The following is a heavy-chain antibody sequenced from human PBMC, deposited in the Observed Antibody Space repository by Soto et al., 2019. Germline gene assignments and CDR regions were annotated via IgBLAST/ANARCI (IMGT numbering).Heavy chain of an antibody. Sequence: GGSLRLSCAVSGGTFNRHAINWVRQAPGKGLEWVAVISFDGKNKYYGDSVEGRFTVSRENFNNTVYLQMNSLRGEDTAVYFCARXRWEQAPPPRYYYGMDVWGQGTTVTVSS. J-gene: IGHJ6*02. CDR3: ARXRWEQAPPPRYYYGMDV. CDR1: GGTFNRHA. CDR2: ISFDGKNK. V-gene: IGHV3-30*04. D-gene: IGHD1-26*01.